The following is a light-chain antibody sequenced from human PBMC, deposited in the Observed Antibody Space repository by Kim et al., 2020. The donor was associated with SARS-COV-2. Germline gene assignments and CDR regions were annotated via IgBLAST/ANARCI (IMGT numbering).Light chain of an antibody. CDR1: RRNSSYA. CDR3: QTGGTGIQV. J-gene: IGLJ2*01. V-gene: IGLV4-69*01. Sequence: ASVKLTHRLRRRNSSYAMALHQQQPEKGHRYLMKLNWDGSHNKGDGIPDRFSSSSSGAERYLTISSRQSEDEADYYCQTGGTGIQVFGGGTQLTVL. CDR2: LNWDGSH.